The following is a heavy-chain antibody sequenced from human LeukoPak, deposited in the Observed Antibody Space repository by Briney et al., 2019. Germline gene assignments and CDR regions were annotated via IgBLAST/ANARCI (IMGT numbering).Heavy chain of an antibody. Sequence: PGGSLRLSCAASGFTFSHYWMSWVRQAPGKGLKWVANINEHGNQKYYVDSLNGRFTISRDNAKNSLFLQMDSLEDEDTAVYYCARDRDYARDCWGQGTLVTVSS. V-gene: IGHV3-7*01. CDR3: ARDRDYARDC. J-gene: IGHJ4*02. CDR1: GFTFSHYW. CDR2: INEHGNQK. D-gene: IGHD3-10*02.